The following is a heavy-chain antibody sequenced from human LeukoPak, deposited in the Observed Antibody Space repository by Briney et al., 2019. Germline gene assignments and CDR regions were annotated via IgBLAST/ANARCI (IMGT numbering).Heavy chain of an antibody. CDR2: INHSGST. J-gene: IGHJ4*02. V-gene: IGHV4-34*01. Sequence: SETLSLTCAVYGGSFSGYYWSWIRQPPGKGLEWIGEINHSGSTNYNPSLKSRVTISVDTSKNQFSLKLSSVTAADTAVYYCASDYGGNSAYWGQGTLVTVSS. D-gene: IGHD4-23*01. CDR1: GGSFSGYY. CDR3: ASDYGGNSAY.